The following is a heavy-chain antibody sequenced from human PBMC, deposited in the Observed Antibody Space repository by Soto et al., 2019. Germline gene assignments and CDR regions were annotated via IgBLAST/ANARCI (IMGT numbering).Heavy chain of an antibody. V-gene: IGHV1-69*01. D-gene: IGHD2-15*01. CDR3: ARALGSCSGGSCFSYYFDY. CDR1: GGTFSSYA. Sequence: QVQLVQSGAEVKKPGSSVKVSCKASGGTFSSYAISWVRQAPGQGLEWMGGIIPIFGTANYAQKFQGRVTITADESTSTAYMELSSLRSEDTAVYYCARALGSCSGGSCFSYYFDYWGQGTLVTVSS. CDR2: IIPIFGTA. J-gene: IGHJ4*02.